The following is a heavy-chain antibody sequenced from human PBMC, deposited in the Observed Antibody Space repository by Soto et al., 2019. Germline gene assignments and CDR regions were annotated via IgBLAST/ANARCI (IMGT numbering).Heavy chain of an antibody. D-gene: IGHD2-21*02. Sequence: GESLKISCSASGFTFSSYAMHWVRQAPGKGLEYVSAISSNGGSTYYADSVKGRFTISRDNSKNTLYLQMSSLRAEDTAVYYCVKVPESPDYGVVTAMQEFDYWGQGTLVTVSS. CDR1: GFTFSSYA. V-gene: IGHV3-64D*08. CDR3: VKVPESPDYGVVTAMQEFDY. CDR2: ISSNGGST. J-gene: IGHJ4*02.